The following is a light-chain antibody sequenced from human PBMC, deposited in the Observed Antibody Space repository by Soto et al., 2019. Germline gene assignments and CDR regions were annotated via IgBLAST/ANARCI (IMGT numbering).Light chain of an antibody. J-gene: IGKJ1*01. CDR1: QSIGRN. CDR3: QQYNSYWT. CDR2: DAS. Sequence: EIMMTQSPATLSVSPGERATLSCRASQSIGRNLVWCQPKPGQAPRLLIYDASSRATGIPDRFSGSGSGTEFTLAIRSLQPDDFATYYCQQYNSYWTFGPGTKVDI. V-gene: IGKV3D-15*01.